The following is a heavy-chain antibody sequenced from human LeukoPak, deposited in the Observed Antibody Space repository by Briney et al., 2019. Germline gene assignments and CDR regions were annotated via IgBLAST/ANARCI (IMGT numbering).Heavy chain of an antibody. J-gene: IGHJ3*02. CDR2: IYYSWNT. Sequence: SETLSLTCTVSGGSISDYYWTWIRQPPGKGLEWIGHIYYSWNTIHNPSLKSRVTISVDTSKNQFSLKLTSVTTADTAVYYCAGEDYFDSSGYASWRFDIWGQGTMVTVSS. V-gene: IGHV4-59*01. CDR1: GGSISDYY. CDR3: AGEDYFDSSGYASWRFDI. D-gene: IGHD3-22*01.